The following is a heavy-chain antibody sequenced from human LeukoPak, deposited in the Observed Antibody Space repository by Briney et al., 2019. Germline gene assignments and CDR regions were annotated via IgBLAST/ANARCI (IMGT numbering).Heavy chain of an antibody. CDR3: ARHSSVTTYPFDP. V-gene: IGHV4-59*05. Sequence: MASETLSLSCAVSRGSTSNNYWSWIRQPPGKRLEWIGSIYYSGSTYYNPSLKSRVTISVETSKNQFSLKLSSVTAADTAVYYCARHSSVTTYPFDPWGQGTLVTVSS. J-gene: IGHJ5*02. CDR1: RGSTSNNY. CDR2: IYYSGST. D-gene: IGHD4-17*01.